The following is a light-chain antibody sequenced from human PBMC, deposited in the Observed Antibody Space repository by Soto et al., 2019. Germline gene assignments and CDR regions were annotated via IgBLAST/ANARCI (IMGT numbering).Light chain of an antibody. J-gene: IGLJ1*01. CDR1: TRDIDNYDS. CDR2: DVN. Sequence: QSALTQPPSVSGSPGQSVTISCTGTTRDIDNYDSVSWYQQAPGTAPKLIIYDVNNRPSGAPDRFSGSTSGNTASLTISRLQAEDETDYFCSLYTSNGSLIFGPGTKLTVL. CDR3: SLYTSNGSLI. V-gene: IGLV2-18*01.